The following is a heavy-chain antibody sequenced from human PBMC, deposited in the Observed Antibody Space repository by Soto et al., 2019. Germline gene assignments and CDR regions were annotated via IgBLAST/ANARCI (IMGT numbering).Heavy chain of an antibody. J-gene: IGHJ4*02. V-gene: IGHV3-23*01. CDR1: GFTLGSYG. CDR2: VSPNGQGI. D-gene: IGHD3-10*01. CDR3: AKDRDYPRDYFHY. Sequence: GGSLRLSCAASGFTLGSYGMSWFRQAPGKGLEWVSAVSPNGQGIYYADSVRGRFTISRDFSKNTVFLHMDSLRAEDTAVYYCAKDRDYPRDYFHYWGQGXLVTVYS.